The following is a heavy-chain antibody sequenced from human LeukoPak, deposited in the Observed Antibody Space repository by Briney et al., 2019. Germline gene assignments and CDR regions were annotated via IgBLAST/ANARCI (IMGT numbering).Heavy chain of an antibody. Sequence: ASVKVSCKASGYTFTGYYMHWVRQAPGQGLEWMGRINPNSGGTNYAQKFQGRVTMTRDTSISTAYMELSRLRSDDTAVYYCARRHDYGDYNWFDPWGQGTLVTVSS. V-gene: IGHV1-2*06. J-gene: IGHJ5*02. D-gene: IGHD4-17*01. CDR2: INPNSGGT. CDR3: ARRHDYGDYNWFDP. CDR1: GYTFTGYY.